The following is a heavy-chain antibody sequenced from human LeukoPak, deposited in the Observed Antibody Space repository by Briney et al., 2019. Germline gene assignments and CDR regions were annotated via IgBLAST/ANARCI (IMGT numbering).Heavy chain of an antibody. CDR1: EFTFSTYS. CDR3: ASSGPFTDAGTFEM. Sequence: GGSLRLSCVAAEFTFSTYSMNWVRQAPGKGPEWVSYISSSSSTIYYADSVRGRFTISRDDAENSLYLQMNSLRAEDTAMYYCASSGPFTDAGTFEMWGQGTMVTVSS. J-gene: IGHJ3*02. V-gene: IGHV3-48*04. D-gene: IGHD6-13*01. CDR2: ISSSSSTI.